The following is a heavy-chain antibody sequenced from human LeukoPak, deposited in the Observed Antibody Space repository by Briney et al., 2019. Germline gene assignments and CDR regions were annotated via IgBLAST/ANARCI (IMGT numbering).Heavy chain of an antibody. CDR2: ITTYNGNT. Sequence: ASVKVSCKASGYTFTSYGISWVRQAPGQGLEWMGWITTYNGNTNYAQKLQGRVTMTTDTSTSTAYMELRSLRSDDTAVYYCARGHNNGYDFWSGYYTWFDPWGQGTLVIVSS. V-gene: IGHV1-18*01. CDR3: ARGHNNGYDFWSGYYTWFDP. D-gene: IGHD3-3*01. CDR1: GYTFTSYG. J-gene: IGHJ5*02.